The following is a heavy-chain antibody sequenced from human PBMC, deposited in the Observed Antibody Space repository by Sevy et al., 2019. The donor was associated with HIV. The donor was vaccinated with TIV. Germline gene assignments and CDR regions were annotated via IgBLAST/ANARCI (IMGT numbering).Heavy chain of an antibody. V-gene: IGHV3-21*01. CDR2: ISSSSSYI. Sequence: GGSLRLSCAASGFTFSSYSMNWVRQAPGKGLEWVSSISSSSSYIYYADSVKGRFTISRDNAKNSLYLQMNSLRAEDTAVYYCARAFPMVRGVTIGRYCYFDLWGRGTLVTVSS. CDR1: GFTFSSYS. D-gene: IGHD3-10*01. J-gene: IGHJ2*01. CDR3: ARAFPMVRGVTIGRYCYFDL.